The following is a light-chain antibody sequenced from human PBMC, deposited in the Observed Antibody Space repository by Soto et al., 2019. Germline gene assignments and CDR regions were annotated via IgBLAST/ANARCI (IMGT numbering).Light chain of an antibody. Sequence: AIQMTQSPSSLSASVGDRVTITCRASQGIRTELGWYQQKLGKAPKLLIYGASTLHGGVPSSFSGSGSGTDFTLTIRSLQPDDFATYYCLQDNSYPRTFGQGTKVEIK. CDR3: LQDNSYPRT. CDR2: GAS. V-gene: IGKV1-6*02. J-gene: IGKJ1*01. CDR1: QGIRTE.